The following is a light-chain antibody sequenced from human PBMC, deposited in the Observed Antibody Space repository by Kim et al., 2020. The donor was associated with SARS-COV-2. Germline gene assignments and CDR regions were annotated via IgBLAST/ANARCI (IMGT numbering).Light chain of an antibody. CDR1: QSVSSN. CDR3: QQYNNWPPKT. Sequence: EIVMTQSPATLSVSPGERATFSCRASQSVSSNLAWYQQKPGQAPRLLIYGASTRATGIPARFSGSGSGTEFTLTISSLQSEDFAVYYCQQYNNWPPKTFGQGTKVDIK. J-gene: IGKJ1*01. V-gene: IGKV3-15*01. CDR2: GAS.